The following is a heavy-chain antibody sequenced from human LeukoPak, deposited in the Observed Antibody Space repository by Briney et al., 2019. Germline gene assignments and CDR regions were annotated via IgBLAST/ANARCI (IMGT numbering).Heavy chain of an antibody. CDR3: ARVLLTTYYFDT. V-gene: IGHV4-61*10. Sequence: SETLSLTCTVSGGSISSSSYYWSWIRQPAGKGLEWIGHIFFTGSTNYNPSPKSRVTMSVHTSKTQFSLKLSSVTAADTAVYYCARVLLTTYYFDTWGQGTLVTVSS. D-gene: IGHD2-15*01. J-gene: IGHJ4*02. CDR1: GGSISSSSYY. CDR2: IFFTGST.